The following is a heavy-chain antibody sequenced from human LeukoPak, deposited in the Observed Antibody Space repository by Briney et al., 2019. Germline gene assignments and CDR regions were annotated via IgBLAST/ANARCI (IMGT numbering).Heavy chain of an antibody. J-gene: IGHJ5*02. CDR1: GGSISSYY. CDR3: ARVGATQCNWFDP. V-gene: IGHV4-59*08. Sequence: SETLSLTCTVSGGSISSYYWSWIRQPPGKGLEWIGYIYYSGSTNYNPSLKSRVTISVDTSKNQFSLKLSSVTAADTAVYYCARVGATQCNWFDPWGQGTLVTVSS. CDR2: IYYSGST. D-gene: IGHD1-26*01.